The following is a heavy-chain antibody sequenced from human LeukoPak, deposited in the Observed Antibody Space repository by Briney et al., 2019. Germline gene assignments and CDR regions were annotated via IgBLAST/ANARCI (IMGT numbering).Heavy chain of an antibody. D-gene: IGHD3-22*01. CDR1: GYTFTGYY. Sequence: ASVKVSCKASGYTFTGYYMHWVRQAPGQGLEWMGWINPNSGGTNYVQKFQGRVTMTRDTSISTAYMELSSLRSEDTAVYYCATWYYYDSSDYYLADYWGQGTLVTVSS. CDR3: ATWYYYDSSDYYLADY. V-gene: IGHV1-2*02. CDR2: INPNSGGT. J-gene: IGHJ4*02.